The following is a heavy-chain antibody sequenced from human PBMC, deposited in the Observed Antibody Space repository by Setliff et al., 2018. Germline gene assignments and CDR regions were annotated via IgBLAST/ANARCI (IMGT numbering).Heavy chain of an antibody. J-gene: IGHJ4*02. V-gene: IGHV4-39*01. D-gene: IGHD3-3*01. CDR1: GGSISSSSHY. CDR3: ARSSNFWNGYLFDW. Sequence: SETLSLTCTVSGGSISSSSHYWGWLRQPPGKGLEWIGSISYSGTTYHNRSLRSRVTISIDTSKNQFSLKVTSVTAADTAVYYCARSSNFWNGYLFDWWGQGSLVTVSS. CDR2: ISYSGTT.